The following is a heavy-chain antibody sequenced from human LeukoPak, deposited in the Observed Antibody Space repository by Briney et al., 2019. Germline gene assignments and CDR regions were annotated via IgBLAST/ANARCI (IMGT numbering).Heavy chain of an antibody. Sequence: SETLSHTCAVYGGSFSGYYWGWIRQTPRKGLEWMGEINHGGSSNYNPPLKSRVTMSVDTSKSQFSVNPASVTAADTAVYYCARASDNDDYSLDYFYYMDVWGEGTTVTVSS. CDR3: ARASDNDDYSLDYFYYMDV. J-gene: IGHJ6*03. CDR1: GGSFSGYY. V-gene: IGHV4-34*01. CDR2: INHGGSS. D-gene: IGHD4-17*01.